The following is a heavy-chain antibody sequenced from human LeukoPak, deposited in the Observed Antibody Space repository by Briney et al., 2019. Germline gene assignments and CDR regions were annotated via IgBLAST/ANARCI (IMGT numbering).Heavy chain of an antibody. Sequence: GRSLRLSCAASGFTFSSYAMHWVRQAPGKGLEWVAVISFDGSKKYYADSVKGRFTISRDNSKNTLYLQMNSLRAEDTAVYYCARRPAAAGNYYGMDVWGQGTTVTVSS. CDR3: ARRPAAAGNYYGMDV. CDR2: ISFDGSKK. V-gene: IGHV3-30-3*01. CDR1: GFTFSSYA. D-gene: IGHD6-13*01. J-gene: IGHJ6*02.